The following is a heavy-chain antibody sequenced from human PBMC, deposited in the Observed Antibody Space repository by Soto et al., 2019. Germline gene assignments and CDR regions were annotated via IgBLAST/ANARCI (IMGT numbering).Heavy chain of an antibody. CDR2: IIPMFGTP. CDR3: AREGGAYSSGWRYFDY. D-gene: IGHD6-19*01. CDR1: GGTFSTYS. V-gene: IGHV1-69*18. J-gene: IGHJ4*02. Sequence: QVQLVQSGAEVKEPGSSVKVSCKASGGTFSTYSISWVRQAPGQGLEWMGMIIPMFGTPDYEQKSQGRVTITADESTSTVYMELSSLRSEDTAVYYCAREGGAYSSGWRYFDYWGQGTLVTVSS.